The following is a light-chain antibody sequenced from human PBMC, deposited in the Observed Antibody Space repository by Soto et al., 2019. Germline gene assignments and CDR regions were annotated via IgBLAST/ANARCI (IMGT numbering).Light chain of an antibody. J-gene: IGKJ2*01. Sequence: EIVLTQSPGTLSLSPGERATLSCRASQSVSNSYLAWYQQKPGQAPRLLIYGASSTATGIPDRFSGSGSGPDSTLTISRLEPEDVAVYYCQHYGSSPYTFGQGTKLEIK. V-gene: IGKV3-20*01. CDR3: QHYGSSPYT. CDR2: GAS. CDR1: QSVSNSY.